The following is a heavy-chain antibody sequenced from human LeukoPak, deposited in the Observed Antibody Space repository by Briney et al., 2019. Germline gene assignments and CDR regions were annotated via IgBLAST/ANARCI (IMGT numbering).Heavy chain of an antibody. CDR2: INPSGGST. Sequence: ASVKVSCKASGYTFTGYYMHWVRQAPGQGLEWMGIINPSGGSTSYAQKFQGRVTMTRDMSTSTVYMELSSLRSEDTAVYYCARDLYGSGRSDAFDIWGQGTMVTVSS. D-gene: IGHD3-10*01. CDR3: ARDLYGSGRSDAFDI. V-gene: IGHV1-46*01. CDR1: GYTFTGYY. J-gene: IGHJ3*02.